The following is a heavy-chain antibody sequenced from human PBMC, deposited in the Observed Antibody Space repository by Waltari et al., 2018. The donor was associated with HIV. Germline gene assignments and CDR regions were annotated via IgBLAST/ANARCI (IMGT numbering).Heavy chain of an antibody. Sequence: QVQLQESGPGLVKPSETLSLTCTVSGGSISSYYWSWIRQPPGKGREWIGYIYYSGSTNYNPSLKSRVTISVDTSKNQFSLKLSSVTAADTAVYYCAREKGVYCSGGSCQGWFDPWGQGTLVTVSS. CDR3: AREKGVYCSGGSCQGWFDP. CDR1: GGSISSYY. D-gene: IGHD2-15*01. J-gene: IGHJ5*02. V-gene: IGHV4-59*01. CDR2: IYYSGST.